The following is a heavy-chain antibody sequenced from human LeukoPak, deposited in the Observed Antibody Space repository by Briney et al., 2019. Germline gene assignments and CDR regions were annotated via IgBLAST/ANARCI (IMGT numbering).Heavy chain of an antibody. V-gene: IGHV1-2*02. CDR1: GYTFTGYY. CDR2: INPNSGGT. D-gene: IGHD2-15*01. J-gene: IGHJ1*01. Sequence: VASVKVSCKASGYTFTGYYMHWVRQAPGQGLEWMGWINPNSGGTNYAQKFQGRVTMTRDTSISTAYMELNRLKSDDTAVYYCARVWQLLAEFQHWGQGTLVTVSS. CDR3: ARVWQLLAEFQH.